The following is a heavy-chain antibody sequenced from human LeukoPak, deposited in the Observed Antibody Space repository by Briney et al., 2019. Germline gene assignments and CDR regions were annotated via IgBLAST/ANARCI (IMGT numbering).Heavy chain of an antibody. CDR3: ARDYYSSSWDNGY. D-gene: IGHD6-13*01. CDR2: ISASSSTM. J-gene: IGHJ4*02. Sequence: PAGSLRLSCAASGFTFSTYSMNWVRQAPGKGLEWVSYISASSSTMYYADSVKGRFTISRDNDKNSLYLQMNSLRAEDTAVYYCARDYYSSSWDNGYWGQGTLVTVSS. V-gene: IGHV3-48*01. CDR1: GFTFSTYS.